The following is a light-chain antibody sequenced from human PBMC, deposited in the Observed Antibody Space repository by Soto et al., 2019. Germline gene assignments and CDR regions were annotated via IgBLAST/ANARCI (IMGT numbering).Light chain of an antibody. CDR2: EVS. CDR3: SSYAGSNYV. V-gene: IGLV2-8*01. CDR1: SSDVGGYNY. Sequence: QSALPQPPSASGSPGQSVTISCTGTSSDVGGYNYVSWYQQHPGKAPKLMIYEVSKRPSGVPDRFSGSKSGNTASLTVSGLQAEDEADYYCSSYAGSNYVFGTGTKVTV. J-gene: IGLJ1*01.